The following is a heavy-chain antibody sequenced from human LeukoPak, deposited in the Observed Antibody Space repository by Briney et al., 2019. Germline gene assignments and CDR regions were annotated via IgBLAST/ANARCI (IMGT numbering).Heavy chain of an antibody. V-gene: IGHV1-69*04. D-gene: IGHD2-15*01. CDR2: IIPIFGIA. CDR1: GGTFSSYA. CDR3: TRCRVAATDYYFDH. J-gene: IGHJ4*02. Sequence: SVKVSCKASGGTFSSYAISWVRQAPGQGLEWMGRIIPIFGIANYAQKFQGRVTITANKSTSTAYMELSSLRSEDTAVYYCTRCRVAATDYYFDHRGQGTLVTVSS.